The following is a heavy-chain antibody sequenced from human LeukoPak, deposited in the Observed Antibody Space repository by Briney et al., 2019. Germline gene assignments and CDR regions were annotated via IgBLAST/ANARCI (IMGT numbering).Heavy chain of an antibody. V-gene: IGHV3-7*04. Sequence: PGGSLRFSCAASGFTFSSYWMSWVRQAPGKGLEWVANIKPDGSEKYYVDSVKGRFTISRDNAKNSVYLQMDSLRVEDTAVYYCARVRDGYKHFDYWGQGTLVTVSS. CDR3: ARVRDGYKHFDY. J-gene: IGHJ4*02. D-gene: IGHD5-24*01. CDR1: GFTFSSYW. CDR2: IKPDGSEK.